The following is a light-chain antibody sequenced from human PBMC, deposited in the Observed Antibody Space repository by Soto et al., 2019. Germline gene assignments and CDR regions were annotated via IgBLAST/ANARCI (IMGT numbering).Light chain of an antibody. Sequence: QSALTQPPSASGSPGQSVTISCTGTSSDVGGYNYVSWYQHHPGKAPKLMIHEVSKRPSGVPDRFSGSKSGNTASLTVSGLQAEDEANYYCSSYADSNMGVFGGGTKLTVL. CDR1: SSDVGGYNY. CDR2: EVS. J-gene: IGLJ2*01. V-gene: IGLV2-8*01. CDR3: SSYADSNMGV.